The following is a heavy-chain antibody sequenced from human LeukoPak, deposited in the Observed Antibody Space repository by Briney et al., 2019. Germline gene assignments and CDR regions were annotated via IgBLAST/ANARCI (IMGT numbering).Heavy chain of an antibody. D-gene: IGHD3/OR15-3a*01. V-gene: IGHV1-69*11. CDR2: VIPFLGTT. CDR1: GGTFSNDA. Sequence: GASVKVSCKASGGTFSNDAGSWVRLAPGEGLKWMGRVIPFLGTTNYAHNFQGRVTITADQDTQTAYMELRSLRSEDTAVYFCARGPTSDLRTGFFFGYFHDWGQGTLITVSS. J-gene: IGHJ4*02. CDR3: ARGPTSDLRTGFFFGYFHD.